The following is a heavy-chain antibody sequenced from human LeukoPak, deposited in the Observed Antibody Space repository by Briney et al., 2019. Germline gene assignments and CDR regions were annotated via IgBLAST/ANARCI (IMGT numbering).Heavy chain of an antibody. CDR3: AREGHDFWSGSPPDY. Sequence: SETLSLTCTVSGGSISSSSYYWGWIRQPPGKGLEWIGSIYYSGSTYYNPSLKSRVTISVDTSMNQFSLKLSSVTAADTAVYYCAREGHDFWSGSPPDYWGQGTLVTVSS. V-gene: IGHV4-39*07. J-gene: IGHJ4*02. CDR2: IYYSGST. CDR1: GGSISSSSYY. D-gene: IGHD3-3*01.